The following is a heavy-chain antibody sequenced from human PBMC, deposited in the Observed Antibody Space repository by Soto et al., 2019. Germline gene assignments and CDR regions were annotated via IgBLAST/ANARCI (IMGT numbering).Heavy chain of an antibody. D-gene: IGHD3-22*01. Sequence: QAQLVESGGGVVQPGESLRLSCEVSGFTFSAYGMHWVRQAPGKGLEWVAAISHDGTNKNYGDSVKGRFTISRDNSKKTLYLQMNRLRTEDTALYYCAKDEYYYSRSGYYIFDSWGQGTLVTVSS. CDR1: GFTFSAYG. CDR3: AKDEYYYSRSGYYIFDS. V-gene: IGHV3-30*18. J-gene: IGHJ4*02. CDR2: ISHDGTNK.